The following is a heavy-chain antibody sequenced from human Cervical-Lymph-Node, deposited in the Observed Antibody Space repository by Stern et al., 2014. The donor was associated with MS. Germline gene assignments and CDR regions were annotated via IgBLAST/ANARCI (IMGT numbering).Heavy chain of an antibody. CDR2: IHDSGST. CDR1: GGSISSSGYY. Sequence: QVQLVQSGPGLVKPSQTLSLTCTVSGGSISSSGYYWSWIRQPADKGLEWIGRIHDSGSTYYNPSLKSRVTISMDTANNTYSRRLPSVTAADTAVYYCATTRWDLFTWNWFDPWGQGTLVTVSS. CDR3: ATTRWDLFTWNWFDP. V-gene: IGHV4-61*02. D-gene: IGHD1-26*01. J-gene: IGHJ5*02.